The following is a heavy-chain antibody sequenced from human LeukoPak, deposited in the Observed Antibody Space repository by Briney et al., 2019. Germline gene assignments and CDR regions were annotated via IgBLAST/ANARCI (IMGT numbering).Heavy chain of an antibody. CDR3: ARDLPSPDYYGSGSPN. CDR1: GGTFSTYA. Sequence: GASVKVSCKASGGTFSTYAINWVRQSPGQGLEWMGGIIPIFGTANYAQKFQGRVTGSADAYTSTGYMELSSLRSADTAMYYCARDLPSPDYYGSGSPNWGQGTLVTVPP. CDR2: IIPIFGTA. J-gene: IGHJ4*02. V-gene: IGHV1-69*19. D-gene: IGHD3-10*01.